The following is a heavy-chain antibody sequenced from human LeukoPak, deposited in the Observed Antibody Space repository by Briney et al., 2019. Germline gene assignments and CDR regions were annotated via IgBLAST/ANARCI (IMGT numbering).Heavy chain of an antibody. CDR2: ISAYNGNT. CDR3: ARDCSSTNCYKIFDY. V-gene: IGHV1-18*01. D-gene: IGHD2-2*02. Sequence: ASVKVSCKASGHTFTSYGISWVRQAPGQGLEWMGWISAYNGNTDYAQKLQGRVTMTTDTSTSTAYMELRSLGSDDTAVYYCARDCSSTNCYKIFDYWGQGTLVTVSS. J-gene: IGHJ4*02. CDR1: GHTFTSYG.